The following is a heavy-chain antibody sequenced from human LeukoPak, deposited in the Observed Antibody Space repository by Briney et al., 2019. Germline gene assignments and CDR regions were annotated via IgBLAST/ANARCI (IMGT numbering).Heavy chain of an antibody. CDR3: ARGSVATITFYYYYGMDV. CDR2: MNPNSGNT. CDR1: GYTFTSYD. Sequence: GASVKVSCKASGYTFTSYDINRVRQATGQGLEWMGWMNPNSGNTGYAQKFQGRVTMTRNTSISTAYMELSSLRSEDTAVYYCARGSVATITFYYYYGMDVWGQGTTVTVSS. V-gene: IGHV1-8*01. J-gene: IGHJ6*02. D-gene: IGHD5-12*01.